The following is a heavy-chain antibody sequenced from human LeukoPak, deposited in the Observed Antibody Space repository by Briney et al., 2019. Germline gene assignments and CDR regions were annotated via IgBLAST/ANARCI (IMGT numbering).Heavy chain of an antibody. J-gene: IGHJ6*02. D-gene: IGHD6-13*01. Sequence: GASVKVSCKASGYTFTSYYMHWVRQAPGQGLEWMGIINPSGGSTSYAQKFQGRVTMTRDTSTSTVYMELSSLRSEDTAVYYCARDGEQQLNYYYYGMDVWGQGTTVTVSS. CDR3: ARDGEQQLNYYYYGMDV. CDR1: GYTFTSYY. CDR2: INPSGGST. V-gene: IGHV1-46*01.